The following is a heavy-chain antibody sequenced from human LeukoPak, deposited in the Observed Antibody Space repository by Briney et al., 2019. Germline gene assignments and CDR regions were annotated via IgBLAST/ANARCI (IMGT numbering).Heavy chain of an antibody. Sequence: SETLSLTCTVSGGSISGYYWSWIRQPPGKGLEWIGSIYYSGSTYYNPSLKSRVTISVDTSKNQFSLKLSSVTAADTAVYYCQLKWQQSNGYNSLFDYWGQGTLVTVSS. CDR3: QLKWQQSNGYNSLFDY. CDR1: GGSISGYY. CDR2: IYYSGST. V-gene: IGHV4-59*05. D-gene: IGHD5-24*01. J-gene: IGHJ4*02.